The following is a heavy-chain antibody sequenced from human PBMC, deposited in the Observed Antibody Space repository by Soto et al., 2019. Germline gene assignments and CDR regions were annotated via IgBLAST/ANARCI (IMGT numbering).Heavy chain of an antibody. J-gene: IGHJ5*02. CDR1: GYTFTSYY. CDR3: ARGPQPPKIAAVLGNWFDP. V-gene: IGHV1-46*01. CDR2: INPSGGST. Sequence: ASVKVSCKASGYTFTSYYMHWVRQAPGQGLEWMGIINPSGGSTSYAQKFQGRVTMTRDTSTSTVYMELSSLRSEDTAVYYCARGPQPPKIAAVLGNWFDPWGQGTLVTVSS. D-gene: IGHD6-13*01.